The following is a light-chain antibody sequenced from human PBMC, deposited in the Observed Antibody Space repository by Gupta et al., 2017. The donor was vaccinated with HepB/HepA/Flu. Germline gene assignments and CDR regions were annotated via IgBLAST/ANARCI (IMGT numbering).Light chain of an antibody. V-gene: IGKV3-11*01. CDR2: DAF. J-gene: IGKJ2*04. CDR3: QQGSERPCS. Sequence: EIVLTQSPGTLPLSPGDRASLSCRASQSINNYLAWYQQKPGQAPRLLIYDAFKRATGVPGRFSGSGSGTDFTLTISSLEPEDFALYYCQQGSERPCSFGQGTRLDIK. CDR1: QSINNY.